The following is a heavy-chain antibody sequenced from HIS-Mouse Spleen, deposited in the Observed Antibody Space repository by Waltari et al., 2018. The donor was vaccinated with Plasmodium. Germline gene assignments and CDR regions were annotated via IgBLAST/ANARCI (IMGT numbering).Heavy chain of an antibody. J-gene: IGHJ4*02. CDR3: ARGGGRAIVATIPFDY. V-gene: IGHV4-34*01. D-gene: IGHD5-12*01. CDR1: GGSFSGYS. Sequence: QVQLQQWGAGLLKPSETLSLTCAVYGGSFSGYSRLCLRPPPGEGLEWIGEINHSGSTNYNPSLKSGVTISVDTSKNQFSLKLSSVTAADTAVYYCARGGGRAIVATIPFDYWGQGTLVTVSS. CDR2: INHSGST.